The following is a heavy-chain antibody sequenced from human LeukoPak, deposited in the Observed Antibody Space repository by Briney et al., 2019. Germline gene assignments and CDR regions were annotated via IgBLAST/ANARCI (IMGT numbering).Heavy chain of an antibody. V-gene: IGHV3-48*03. CDR2: ISSSGSTI. CDR3: ARRQQWLVYERSLVYYYYGMDV. J-gene: IGHJ6*02. CDR1: GXTFSSYE. D-gene: IGHD6-19*01. Sequence: PGGSLRLSCAASGXTFSSYEMNWVRQAPGKGLEWVSYISSSGSTIYYADSVKGRFTISRDNVKNSLYLQMNSLRAEDTAVYYCARRQQWLVYERSLVYYYYGMDVWGQGTTVTVSS.